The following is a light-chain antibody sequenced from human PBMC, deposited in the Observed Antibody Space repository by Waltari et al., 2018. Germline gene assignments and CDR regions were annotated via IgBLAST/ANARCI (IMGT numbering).Light chain of an antibody. CDR1: QSVLYSPNSKNY. J-gene: IGKJ1*01. V-gene: IGKV4-1*01. Sequence: DIVMTQSPDSLAVSLGERATINCKSSQSVLYSPNSKNYLAWYQQKPGQPPKLLNYWASTRESGVPDRVSGSGSGTDFTLNISSLQAEDVAVYYCHQYYATPWTFGQGTKLEIK. CDR2: WAS. CDR3: HQYYATPWT.